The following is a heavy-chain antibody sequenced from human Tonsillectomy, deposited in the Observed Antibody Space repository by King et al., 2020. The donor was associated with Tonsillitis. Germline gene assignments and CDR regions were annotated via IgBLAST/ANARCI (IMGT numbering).Heavy chain of an antibody. CDR2: IKSKTDGGTT. CDR3: TTDLSYYDSSGYYYFDY. CDR1: GFTFTNAW. D-gene: IGHD3-22*01. V-gene: IGHV3-15*01. Sequence: VQLVESGGGLVKPGGSLRLSCAASGFTFTNAWMSWVRQAPGKGLEWGGRIKSKTDGGTTDYAAPVKGRFTISRDDSKNTLYLQMNSLKTEDTAVYYCTTDLSYYDSSGYYYFDYWGQGTLVTVSS. J-gene: IGHJ4*02.